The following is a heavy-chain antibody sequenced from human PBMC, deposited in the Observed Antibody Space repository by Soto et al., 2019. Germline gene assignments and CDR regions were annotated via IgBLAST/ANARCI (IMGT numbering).Heavy chain of an antibody. CDR3: ARASYDRFFDY. V-gene: IGHV3-30-3*01. Sequence: QVQLVESGGGVVQPGRSPRLSCAASGFTFSSYAMHWVRQAPGKGLEWVAVISYDGSNKYYADSVKGRFTISRDNSKNTLYLQMNSLRAEDTAVYYCARASYDRFFDYWGQGTLVTVSS. J-gene: IGHJ4*02. CDR1: GFTFSSYA. D-gene: IGHD3-22*01. CDR2: ISYDGSNK.